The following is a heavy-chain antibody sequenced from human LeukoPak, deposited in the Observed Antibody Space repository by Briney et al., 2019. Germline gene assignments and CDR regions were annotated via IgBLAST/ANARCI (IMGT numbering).Heavy chain of an antibody. J-gene: IGHJ4*02. CDR1: GGSISSSSYY. CDR3: ARAYYDSSGYYSGFDY. CDR2: IYYSGST. D-gene: IGHD3-22*01. Sequence: SETLSLTCTVSGGSISSSSYYWGWIRQPPGKGLEWIGSIYYSGSTYYSPSLKSRVTISVDTSKNQFSLKLSSVTAADTAVYYCARAYYDSSGYYSGFDYWGQGTLVTVSS. V-gene: IGHV4-39*07.